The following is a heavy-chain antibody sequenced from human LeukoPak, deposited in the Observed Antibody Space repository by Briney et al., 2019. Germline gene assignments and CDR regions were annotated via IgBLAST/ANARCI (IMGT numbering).Heavy chain of an antibody. CDR3: AKHHYDFWSGLN. J-gene: IGHJ4*02. CDR1: GFTFSNYA. Sequence: GGSLRLSCAASGFTFSNYAMTWVRQAPGKGLEWVSVISGSGSNTDYADSVRGRFTISRDNSKNTLYLQMSSLRAEDTAIYYCAKHHYDFWSGLNWGQGNLVTVSS. V-gene: IGHV3-23*01. D-gene: IGHD3-3*01. CDR2: ISGSGSNT.